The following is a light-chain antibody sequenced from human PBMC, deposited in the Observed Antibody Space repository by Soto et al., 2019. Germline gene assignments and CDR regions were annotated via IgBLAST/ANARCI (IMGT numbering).Light chain of an antibody. V-gene: IGLV2-8*01. Sequence: QSVLTQPPSASGSPGQSVTISCTGTSSDVGGYNYVSWYQQHPGKAPKLMISEVSKRPSGVPDPFSGSKSGNTASLTVSGLQAEDEADYYCSSFAGNNNLVFGGGTKVTVL. CDR3: SSFAGNNNLV. CDR2: EVS. CDR1: SSDVGGYNY. J-gene: IGLJ2*01.